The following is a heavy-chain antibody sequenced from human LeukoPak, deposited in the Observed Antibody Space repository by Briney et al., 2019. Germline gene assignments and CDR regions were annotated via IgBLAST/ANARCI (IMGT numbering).Heavy chain of an antibody. D-gene: IGHD6-19*01. V-gene: IGHV3-11*04. J-gene: IGHJ4*02. CDR3: TRVIVAVPGYFDYFDF. CDR1: GFTFSDAW. CDR2: ISSSGSTI. Sequence: GGSLTLSCAASGFTFSDAWMNWVRLAPGKGLEWVSYISSSGSTIYYADSVNGRFTVSRYNARNSLYLQMNSLRVEDTAVYYCTRVIVAVPGYFDYFDFWGQGVLVTVSS.